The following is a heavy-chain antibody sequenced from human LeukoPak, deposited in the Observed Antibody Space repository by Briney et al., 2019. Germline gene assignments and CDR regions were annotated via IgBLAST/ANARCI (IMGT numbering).Heavy chain of an antibody. CDR3: ARDPGGSADY. D-gene: IGHD2-15*01. J-gene: IGHJ4*02. Sequence: SETLSLTCTVSGDSIRSFYWSWIRQPPGKGLEWIGHIYYSRSTNYNPSLKSRVTISVDMSKNQFSLKMTSVNAADTAVYYCARDPGGSADYWGQGALVTVSS. CDR2: IYYSRST. CDR1: GDSIRSFY. V-gene: IGHV4-59*01.